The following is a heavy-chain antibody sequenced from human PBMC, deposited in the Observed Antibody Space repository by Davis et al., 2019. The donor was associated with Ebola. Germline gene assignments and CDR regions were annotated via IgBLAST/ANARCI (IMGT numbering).Heavy chain of an antibody. D-gene: IGHD2-2*01. V-gene: IGHV4-34*01. J-gene: IGHJ5*02. CDR3: ARGHCSSTSCYPLGYNWFDP. CDR2: IYYSGST. CDR1: GGSFSGYY. Sequence: SETLSLTCAVYGGSFSGYYWGWIRQPPGKGLEWIGSIYYSGSTYYNPSLKSRVTISVDTSKNQFSLKLSSVTAADTAVYYCARGHCSSTSCYPLGYNWFDPWGQGTLVTVSS.